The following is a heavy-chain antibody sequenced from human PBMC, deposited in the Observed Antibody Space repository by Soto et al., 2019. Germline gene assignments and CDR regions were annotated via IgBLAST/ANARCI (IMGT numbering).Heavy chain of an antibody. CDR3: ARVEGRFYYGMDV. CDR1: GGSISTYY. Sequence: SETLALTCTVTGGSISTYYWRWIRQPPGQGLEWIGYIYYSGSSNYNPSLKSRVTISVDTSKNQFSLKLNSVTAADTAVYYCARVEGRFYYGMDVWGQGTTVTVSS. V-gene: IGHV4-59*08. J-gene: IGHJ6*02. CDR2: IYYSGSS.